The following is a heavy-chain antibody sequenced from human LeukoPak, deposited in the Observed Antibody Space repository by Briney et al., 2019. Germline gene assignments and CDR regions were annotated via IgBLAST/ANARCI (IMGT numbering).Heavy chain of an antibody. CDR1: GGTFSSYA. J-gene: IGHJ5*02. V-gene: IGHV1-69*04. Sequence: SVKVSCKASGGTFSSYAISWVRRAPGQGLEWMGRIIPILGIANYAQKFQGRVTITADKSTSTAYMELSSLRSEDTAVYYCAREPITTVSNWFDPWGQGTLVTVSS. CDR2: IIPILGIA. CDR3: AREPITTVSNWFDP. D-gene: IGHD4-4*01.